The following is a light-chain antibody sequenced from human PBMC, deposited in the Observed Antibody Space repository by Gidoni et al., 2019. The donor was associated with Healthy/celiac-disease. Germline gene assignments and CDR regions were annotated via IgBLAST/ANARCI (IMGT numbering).Light chain of an antibody. CDR2: SNN. Sequence: QSVLTHPPSASGTPGQTVTIACSGSSSNIGSNTVNWYQHLPGTAPKLLIYSNNQRHSGVPDRFSGSKSGTSASLAISGLQSEDEADYYCAAWDDSLNGWVFGGGTKLTVL. CDR1: SSNIGSNT. J-gene: IGLJ3*02. V-gene: IGLV1-44*01. CDR3: AAWDDSLNGWV.